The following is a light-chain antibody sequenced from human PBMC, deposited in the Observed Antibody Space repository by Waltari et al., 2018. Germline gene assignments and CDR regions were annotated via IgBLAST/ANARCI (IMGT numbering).Light chain of an antibody. CDR2: QAS. CDR1: ESISTW. V-gene: IGKV1-5*03. Sequence: DIQMTQSPSTLSASVGDRVTITCRASESISTWLAWYQQKPGKAPKVLIFQASSLESDVPSRCSGSGSGTEFTLTISSLQPDDFATYYCQQYKTKYTFGQGTRLEIK. CDR3: QQYKTKYT. J-gene: IGKJ2*01.